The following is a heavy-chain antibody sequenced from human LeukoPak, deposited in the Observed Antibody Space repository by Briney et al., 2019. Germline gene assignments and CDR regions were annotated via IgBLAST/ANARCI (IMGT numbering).Heavy chain of an antibody. CDR3: ARRKYCSGGSCFVLFDY. CDR1: GGSFSGYY. D-gene: IGHD2-15*01. CDR2: INHSGST. V-gene: IGHV4-34*01. Sequence: SETLSLTCAVYGGSFSGYYWSWIRQPPGKGLEWIGEINHSGSTNYNPSLKSRVTISVDTSKNQFSLKLSSVTAADTAVYYCARRKYCSGGSCFVLFDYWGQGTLVTVSS. J-gene: IGHJ4*02.